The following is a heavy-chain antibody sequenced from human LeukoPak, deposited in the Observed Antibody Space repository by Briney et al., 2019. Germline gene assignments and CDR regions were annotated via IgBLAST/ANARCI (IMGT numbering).Heavy chain of an antibody. Sequence: SETLSLTCTVSGGSISSYYWSWIRQPPGKGLEWIGYIYYSGSANYNPSLKSRVTISVDTSKNQFSLKLSSVTAADTAVYYCARGSGRLYFDYWGQGTLVTVSS. CDR3: ARGSGRLYFDY. J-gene: IGHJ4*02. V-gene: IGHV4-59*12. CDR1: GGSISSYY. D-gene: IGHD3-10*01. CDR2: IYYSGSA.